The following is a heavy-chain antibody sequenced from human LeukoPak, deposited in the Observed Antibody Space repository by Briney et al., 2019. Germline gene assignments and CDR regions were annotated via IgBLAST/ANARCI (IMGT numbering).Heavy chain of an antibody. D-gene: IGHD6-13*01. V-gene: IGHV3-21*01. CDR3: AREDYSSNWYENWFDP. Sequence: GGSLRLSCAASGFTFRSYSMNWVGQAPGKGREGVSSISSSSNYIYYADSVKGRFTISRDNAKNSLYLQMNSLRAEDTAVYYCAREDYSSNWYENWFDPWGQGTLVTVSS. CDR1: GFTFRSYS. CDR2: ISSSSNYI. J-gene: IGHJ5*02.